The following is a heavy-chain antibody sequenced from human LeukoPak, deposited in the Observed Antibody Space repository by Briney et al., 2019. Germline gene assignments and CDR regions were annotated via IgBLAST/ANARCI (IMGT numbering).Heavy chain of an antibody. V-gene: IGHV3-21*01. J-gene: IGHJ4*02. Sequence: PGGSLRLSCAASGFTFSSYWMHWVRQAPGKGLEWVSSISSSSSYIYYADSVKGRFTISRDNAKNSLYLQVNSLRAEDTAVYYCARAYGSGSYYNLNDYWGQGTLVTVSS. D-gene: IGHD3-10*01. CDR3: ARAYGSGSYYNLNDY. CDR1: GFTFSSYW. CDR2: ISSSSSYI.